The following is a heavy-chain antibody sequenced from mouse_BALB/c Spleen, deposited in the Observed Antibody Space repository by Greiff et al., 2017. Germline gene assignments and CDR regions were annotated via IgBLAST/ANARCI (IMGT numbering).Heavy chain of an antibody. Sequence: QVQLKESGAELVRPGASVTLSCKASGYTFTDYEMHWVKQTPVHGLEWIGAIDPETGGTAYNQKFKGKATLTADKSSSTAYMELRSLTSEDSAVYYCTRNPYDGYYGGFAYWGQGTLVTVSA. CDR1: GYTFTDYE. V-gene: IGHV1-15*01. CDR2: IDPETGGT. CDR3: TRNPYDGYYGGFAY. J-gene: IGHJ3*01. D-gene: IGHD2-3*01.